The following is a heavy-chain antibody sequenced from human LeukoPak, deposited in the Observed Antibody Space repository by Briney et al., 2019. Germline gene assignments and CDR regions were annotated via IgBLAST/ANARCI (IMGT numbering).Heavy chain of an antibody. J-gene: IGHJ5*02. Sequence: SETLSLICTVSGGSISSYYWSWIRQPPGKGLEWIGYIYHSGSTNNNPSLKSRVTISVDTSKNQFSLKLSSVTAADTAVYYCARHVPPVGSSSSFDPWGQGTLVTVSS. D-gene: IGHD6-6*01. CDR3: ARHVPPVGSSSSFDP. CDR1: GGSISSYY. CDR2: IYHSGST. V-gene: IGHV4-59*08.